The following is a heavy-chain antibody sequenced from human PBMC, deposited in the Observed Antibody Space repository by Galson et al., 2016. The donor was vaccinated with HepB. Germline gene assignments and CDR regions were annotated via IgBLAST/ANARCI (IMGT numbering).Heavy chain of an antibody. Sequence: SLRLSCAATGFTFDDYAMHWVRQAPGKGLEWVASLSWNSGSLSYADSMRGRVTISRDNAKNSLYLQMDSLRSEDTALYYCANSPHYYDTSYWGQGTLVTVSS. CDR2: LSWNSGSL. V-gene: IGHV3-9*01. J-gene: IGHJ4*02. CDR1: GFTFDDYA. CDR3: ANSPHYYDTSY. D-gene: IGHD3-22*01.